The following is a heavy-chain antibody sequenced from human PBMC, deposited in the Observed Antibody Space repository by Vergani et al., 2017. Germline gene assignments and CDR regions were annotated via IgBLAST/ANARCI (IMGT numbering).Heavy chain of an antibody. CDR3: AKDLGSGWLGGFDY. J-gene: IGHJ4*02. CDR1: GFTFSSYG. V-gene: IGHV3-30*18. D-gene: IGHD6-19*01. Sequence: QVQLVESGGGVVQPGRSLRLSCAASGFTFSSYGMHWVRQAPGKGLEWVAVISYDGSNTYYADSVKGRFTISRDNSKNTLYLQMNSLRAEDTAVYYCAKDLGSGWLGGFDYWGQGTLVTVSS. CDR2: ISYDGSNT.